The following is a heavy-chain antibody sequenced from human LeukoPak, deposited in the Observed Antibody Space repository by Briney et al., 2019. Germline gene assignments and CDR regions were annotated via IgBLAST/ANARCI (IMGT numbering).Heavy chain of an antibody. Sequence: ASVKVSCKASGYTFTSYDINWVRQATGQGLEWMGLMNPNSGNTGLAQKFQGRVTMTRNTSISTAYMELSSLRSEDTAVYYCARTDLAAAGTLYYYYGMDVWGQGTTVTVSS. V-gene: IGHV1-8*01. CDR3: ARTDLAAAGTLYYYYGMDV. J-gene: IGHJ6*02. D-gene: IGHD6-13*01. CDR1: GYTFTSYD. CDR2: MNPNSGNT.